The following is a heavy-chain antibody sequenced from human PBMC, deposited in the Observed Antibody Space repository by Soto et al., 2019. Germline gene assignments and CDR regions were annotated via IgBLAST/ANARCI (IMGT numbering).Heavy chain of an antibody. CDR1: GFTFSSYG. D-gene: IGHD3-10*01. CDR3: AKENPLLWFGGSHNWFDP. Sequence: QVQLVESGGGVVQPGRSLRLSCAASGFTFSSYGMHWVRQAPGKGLEWVAVISYDGSNKYYADSVKGRFTISRDNSKKTLYLQMNSLRAEDTAVYYCAKENPLLWFGGSHNWFDPWGQGTLVTVSS. CDR2: ISYDGSNK. J-gene: IGHJ5*02. V-gene: IGHV3-30*18.